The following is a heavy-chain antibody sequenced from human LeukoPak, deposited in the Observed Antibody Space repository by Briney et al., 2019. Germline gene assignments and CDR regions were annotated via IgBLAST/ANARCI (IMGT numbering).Heavy chain of an antibody. V-gene: IGHV3-48*03. CDR3: AELGITMIGGV. CDR2: ISSSGSTI. Sequence: GGSLRLSCAASGFTFSSYEMNWVRQAPGKGLEWVSYISSSGSTIYYADSVRGRFTISRDSAKNSLYLQMNSLRAEDTAVYYCAELGITMIGGVWGKGTTVTVSS. D-gene: IGHD3-10*02. CDR1: GFTFSSYE. J-gene: IGHJ6*04.